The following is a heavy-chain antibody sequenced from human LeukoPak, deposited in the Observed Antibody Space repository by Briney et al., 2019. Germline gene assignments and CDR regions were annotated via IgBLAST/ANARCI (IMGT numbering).Heavy chain of an antibody. D-gene: IGHD3-22*01. J-gene: IGHJ4*02. CDR2: ISTDGSTT. Sequence: GGSLRLSCSGSGSSFSSYWMQWVRQAPGKGPVWVSRISTDGSTTNYADSVKGRFTISRDNAKNTLYLQMNSLRAEDTAVYYCARGRLGFYYDYWGQGTLVTVSS. V-gene: IGHV3-74*01. CDR1: GSSFSSYW. CDR3: ARGRLGFYYDY.